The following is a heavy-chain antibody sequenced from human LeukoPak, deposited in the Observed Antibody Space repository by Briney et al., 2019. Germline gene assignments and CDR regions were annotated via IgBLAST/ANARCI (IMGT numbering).Heavy chain of an antibody. D-gene: IGHD2-21*02. CDR2: IVPVFGTA. Sequence: ASVKVSCKASGGSXSSYGISWMRQAPGQGLEWMGGIVPVFGTANYAQKFQGRVTITADEPTTTAYMELYSLRYEDTARYYCARVVTAHWFDSWGQGTLVIVSS. J-gene: IGHJ5*01. V-gene: IGHV1-69*01. CDR1: GGSXSSYG. CDR3: ARVVTAHWFDS.